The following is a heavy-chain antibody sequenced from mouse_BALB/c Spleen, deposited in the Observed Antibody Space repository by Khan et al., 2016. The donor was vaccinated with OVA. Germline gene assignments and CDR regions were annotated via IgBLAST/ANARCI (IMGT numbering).Heavy chain of an antibody. CDR1: GFSLTNYG. J-gene: IGHJ4*01. V-gene: IGHV2-6-1*01. CDR2: IWSDGST. Sequence: VELVESGPGLVAPSQSLSITCTISGFSLTNYGVHWVRQPPGKGLEWLVVIWSDGSTTYNSALKSRLTISKDNSKSQVFLKMNSLQTDDTAMYLCARQPDNHYNVMDYWGQGTSVTVSS. CDR3: ARQPDNHYNVMDY.